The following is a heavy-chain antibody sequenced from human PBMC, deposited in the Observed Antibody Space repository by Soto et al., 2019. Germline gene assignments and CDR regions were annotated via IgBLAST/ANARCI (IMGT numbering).Heavy chain of an antibody. D-gene: IGHD6-19*01. V-gene: IGHV1-3*01. J-gene: IGHJ4*02. CDR2: INAGNGNT. Sequence: ASVKVSCKASGYTFTSYAMHWVRQAPGQRLEWMGWINAGNGNTKYSQKFQGRVTTTRDTSASTAYMELSSLRSEDTAVYYCARDKIVGGWYYFDYWGQGTLVTVSS. CDR1: GYTFTSYA. CDR3: ARDKIVGGWYYFDY.